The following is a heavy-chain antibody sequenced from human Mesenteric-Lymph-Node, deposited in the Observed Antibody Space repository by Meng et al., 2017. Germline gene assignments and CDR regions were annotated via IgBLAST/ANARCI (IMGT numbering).Heavy chain of an antibody. V-gene: IGHV3-9*01. J-gene: IGHJ4*02. CDR3: AKEGEGYYDGSGYLDY. D-gene: IGHD3-22*01. CDR1: GFTFDDYG. CDR2: ISWNSGSI. Sequence: SLKISCAASGFTFDDYGMSWVRQAPGKGLEWVSGISWNSGSIGYADSVKGRFTISRDNAKNSLYLQMNSLRAEDTALYYCAKEGEGYYDGSGYLDYWGQGTLVTVSS.